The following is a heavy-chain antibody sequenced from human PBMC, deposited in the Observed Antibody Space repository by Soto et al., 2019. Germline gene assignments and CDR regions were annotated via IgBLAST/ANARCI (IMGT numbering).Heavy chain of an antibody. CDR2: MSHSGGT. D-gene: IGHD1-1*01. Sequence: QVQLQQWGAGLLKPSETLSLTCAVYGGFVSSGSYYWSWIRQPPGKGLEWIGEMSHSGGTHFNPSLKSRVIISVDTYKNQFSLKMGSVTGAGTALYYCARVERGTATTVVDAFDIWGPGTMVTVSS. J-gene: IGHJ3*02. V-gene: IGHV4-34*01. CDR3: ARVERGTATTVVDAFDI. CDR1: GGFVSSGSYY.